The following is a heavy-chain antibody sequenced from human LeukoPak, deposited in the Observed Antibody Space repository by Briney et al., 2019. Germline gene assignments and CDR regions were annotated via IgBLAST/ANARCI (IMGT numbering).Heavy chain of an antibody. CDR1: GGSVSSGSYY. CDR2: IYYSGST. CDR3: ARAPYYDFWSGRAHYYYYGMDV. Sequence: SETLSLTCTVSGGSVSSGSYYWSWIRQPPGKGLEWIGYIYYSGSTNYNPSLKSRVTISVDTSKNQLSLKLSSVTAADTAVYYCARAPYYDFWSGRAHYYYYGMDVWGQGTTVTVSS. D-gene: IGHD3-3*01. J-gene: IGHJ6*02. V-gene: IGHV4-61*01.